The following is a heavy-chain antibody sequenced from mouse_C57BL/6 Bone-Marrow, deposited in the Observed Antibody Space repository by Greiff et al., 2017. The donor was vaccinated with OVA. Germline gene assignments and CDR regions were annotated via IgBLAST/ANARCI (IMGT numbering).Heavy chain of an antibody. CDR1: GYTFTDYE. D-gene: IGHD2-5*01. CDR3: TRCYSNYYAMDD. CDR2: IDPETGGT. J-gene: IGHJ4*01. Sequence: VQLQQSGAELVRPGASVTLSCKASGYTFTDYEMHWVKQTPVHGLEWIGAIDPETGGTAYNQKFKGKAILTADKSSSTPYMELRSLTSEDSAVYYCTRCYSNYYAMDDWGQGTSVTVSS. V-gene: IGHV1-15*01.